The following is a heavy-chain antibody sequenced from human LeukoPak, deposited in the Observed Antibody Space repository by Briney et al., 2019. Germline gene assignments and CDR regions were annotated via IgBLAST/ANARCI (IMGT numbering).Heavy chain of an antibody. CDR1: GFTFSSYE. Sequence: PGGSLRLSCAASGFTFSSYEMNWVRQAPGKGLEWISYISSSGSTIYYADSVKGRFTISRDNAKNSLYLQMNSLRAEDTAVYYCARDSQTPDVWGQGTTVTVSS. J-gene: IGHJ6*02. V-gene: IGHV3-48*03. CDR2: ISSSGSTI. CDR3: ARDSQTPDV.